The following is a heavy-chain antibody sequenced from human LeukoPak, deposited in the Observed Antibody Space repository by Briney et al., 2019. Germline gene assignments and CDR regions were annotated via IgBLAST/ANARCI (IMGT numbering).Heavy chain of an antibody. CDR2: IYSGGDT. Sequence: PGGSLRLSCAASGFTFSNNYMTWVRQAPGKGLQWVSIIYSGGDTYYADSVKGRFTISRDNAKNSLYLQMNSLRAEDTAVYYCAELGITMIGGVWGKGTTVTISS. D-gene: IGHD3-10*02. J-gene: IGHJ6*04. CDR3: AELGITMIGGV. CDR1: GFTFSNNY. V-gene: IGHV3-53*01.